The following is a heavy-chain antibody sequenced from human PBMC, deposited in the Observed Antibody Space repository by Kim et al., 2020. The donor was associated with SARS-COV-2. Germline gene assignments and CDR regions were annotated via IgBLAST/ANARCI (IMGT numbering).Heavy chain of an antibody. J-gene: IGHJ3*02. CDR2: ISGRGDAT. V-gene: IGHV3-23*01. Sequence: GGSLRLSCAASGFTFNNYAMSWVRQAPGKGLEWVSAISGRGDATYYAGSVKGRFTISKDNSKNTLYLQMNGLRAEDTALYSCAKGLDWPDAFYIWGRGTMVTVSS. CDR1: GFTFNNYA. D-gene: IGHD3-9*01. CDR3: AKGLDWPDAFYI.